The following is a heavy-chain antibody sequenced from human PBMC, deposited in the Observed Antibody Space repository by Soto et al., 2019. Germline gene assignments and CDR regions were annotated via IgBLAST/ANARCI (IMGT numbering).Heavy chain of an antibody. CDR3: ARDPRVLLWFGAFWTYYMDV. CDR2: ITSSSSYI. V-gene: IGHV3-21*01. J-gene: IGHJ6*03. Sequence: EVQLVESGGGLVKPGGSLRLSCAASGFTFSSYSMNWVRQSPGKGLEWVSSITSSSSYIYYADSVKGRFTISRDNAKNSLYLQMNNLRAEDTAVYYCARDPRVLLWFGAFWTYYMDVWGKGTPVTVSS. CDR1: GFTFSSYS. D-gene: IGHD3-10*01.